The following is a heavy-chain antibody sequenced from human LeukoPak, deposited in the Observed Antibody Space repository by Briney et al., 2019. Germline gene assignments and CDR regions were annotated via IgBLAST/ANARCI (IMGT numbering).Heavy chain of an antibody. V-gene: IGHV3-11*04. CDR3: VITAGPPTDH. D-gene: IGHD1-14*01. CDR2: ISRGGSPI. CDR1: GITFSDYH. Sequence: GGSLRLSCTASGITFSDYHMNWIRQAPGKGLEWLSFISRGGSPIYYADSVKGRFTISRDNAKNSPYLQMNSLRVEDTAMYYCVITAGPPTDHWGQGALVTVSS. J-gene: IGHJ4*01.